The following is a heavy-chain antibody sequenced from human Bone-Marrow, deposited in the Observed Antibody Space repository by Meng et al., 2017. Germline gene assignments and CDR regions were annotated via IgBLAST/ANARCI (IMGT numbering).Heavy chain of an antibody. V-gene: IGHV1-3*01. J-gene: IGHJ4*02. D-gene: IGHD2-2*01. Sequence: QVQLVQSGAEVKKPGASVRVSCKASGNTFTTYAMHWVRQAPGQRLEWMGWINADNGNTRYSQKFQGRVTITRDTSASTAYMELSSLRSEDTAVYYCAREYSTSFDHWGQGTLVTSPQ. CDR3: AREYSTSFDH. CDR1: GNTFTTYA. CDR2: INADNGNT.